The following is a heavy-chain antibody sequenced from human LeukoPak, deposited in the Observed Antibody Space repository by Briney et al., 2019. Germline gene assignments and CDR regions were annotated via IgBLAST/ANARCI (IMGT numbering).Heavy chain of an antibody. Sequence: PGGSLRLSCAASGFTSGSYWMHWLRQAPGKGLEWVSRINGDGSRTAYGDSVKGRFTISRDNAKNTLSLQMNSLIAEDTAVYYCARDPDLSGYSFFECWGQGTLVTVSS. D-gene: IGHD3-22*01. J-gene: IGHJ4*02. V-gene: IGHV3-74*01. CDR1: GFTSGSYW. CDR3: ARDPDLSGYSFFEC. CDR2: INGDGSRT.